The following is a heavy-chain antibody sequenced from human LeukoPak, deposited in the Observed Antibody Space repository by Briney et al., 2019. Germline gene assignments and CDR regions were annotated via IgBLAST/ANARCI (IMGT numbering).Heavy chain of an antibody. V-gene: IGHV4-34*01. J-gene: IGHJ6*04. D-gene: IGHD2-15*01. Sequence: SETLSLTCAVYGGSFSGYYWSWIRQPPGKGLEWIGEINHSGSTNCNPSLKSRVTISVDTSKNQFSLKLSSVTAADTAVYYCARGREVVVVAATIGYYYYYGMDVWGKGTTVTVSS. CDR3: ARGREVVVVAATIGYYYYYGMDV. CDR2: INHSGST. CDR1: GGSFSGYY.